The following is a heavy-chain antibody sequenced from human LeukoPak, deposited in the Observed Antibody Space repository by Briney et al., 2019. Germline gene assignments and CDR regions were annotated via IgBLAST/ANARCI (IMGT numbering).Heavy chain of an antibody. D-gene: IGHD3-10*01. CDR1: GYTFTSYA. CDR3: ARSPNYYGSGLDV. Sequence: ASVKVSCKASGYTFTSYAISWVRQAPGQGLEWMGWISAYNGNTSYAQKLQGRVTMTTDTPTSTAYMELRSLRSDDTAVYYCARSPNYYGSGLDVWGQGTTVTVSS. CDR2: ISAYNGNT. J-gene: IGHJ6*02. V-gene: IGHV1-18*01.